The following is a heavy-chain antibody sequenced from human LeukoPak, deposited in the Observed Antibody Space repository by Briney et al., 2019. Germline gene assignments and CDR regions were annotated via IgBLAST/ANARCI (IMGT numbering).Heavy chain of an antibody. CDR3: FRGGCY. CDR2: ISGSGGST. Sequence: RGSLRPSRAASGFAYSSYALSWVRQAPGKGLEWVSAISGSGGSTYYADSVKGRFTISRDNSKNTLYLQMNSLRAEDTAVYYCFRGGCYSGQGALVTVSS. V-gene: IGHV3-23*01. J-gene: IGHJ4*02. CDR1: GFAYSSYA. D-gene: IGHD5-24*01.